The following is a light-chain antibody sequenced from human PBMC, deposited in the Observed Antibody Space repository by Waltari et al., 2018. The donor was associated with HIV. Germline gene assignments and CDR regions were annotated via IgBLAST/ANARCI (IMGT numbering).Light chain of an antibody. Sequence: QSVLTQPPSVSAAPGQKVTISCSGSSSNIGNNYVSWYQQLPGTAPQLLNYDKNKLPSGIPLRSSGYKSGTSATLGITGLQTGDEADYYCGAWDSSLSAVVFGTGTKVTVL. J-gene: IGLJ1*01. CDR2: DKN. V-gene: IGLV1-51*01. CDR1: SSNIGNNY. CDR3: GAWDSSLSAVV.